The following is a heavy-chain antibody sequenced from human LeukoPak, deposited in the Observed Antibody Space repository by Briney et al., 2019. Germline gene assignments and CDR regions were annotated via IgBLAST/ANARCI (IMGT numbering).Heavy chain of an antibody. CDR1: GFTFSSYA. D-gene: IGHD6-13*01. Sequence: GGSLRLSCAVSGFTFSSYAMNWVPQAPGKGLEWVSCIVGSGGITYYADSVKGRFTISRDNSKNTLYLQMNSLRAEDTAVYYCAGGYYFDYWGQGTLVTVSS. CDR3: AGGYYFDY. V-gene: IGHV3-23*01. CDR2: IVGSGGIT. J-gene: IGHJ4*02.